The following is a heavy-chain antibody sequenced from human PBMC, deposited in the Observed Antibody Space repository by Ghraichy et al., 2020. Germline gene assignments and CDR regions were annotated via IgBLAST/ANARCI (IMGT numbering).Heavy chain of an antibody. D-gene: IGHD7-27*01. CDR3: ARDQTGDWYFDL. Sequence: SENLSLTCTVSGGSVSSGSYYWSWIRQPPGKGLEWIGYMYYSGSTNYNPSLKSQFTISVDTSKNQFSLKLSSVTAADTAVYYCARDQTGDWYFDLWGRGTLVTVSS. V-gene: IGHV4-61*01. J-gene: IGHJ2*01. CDR1: GGSVSSGSYY. CDR2: MYYSGST.